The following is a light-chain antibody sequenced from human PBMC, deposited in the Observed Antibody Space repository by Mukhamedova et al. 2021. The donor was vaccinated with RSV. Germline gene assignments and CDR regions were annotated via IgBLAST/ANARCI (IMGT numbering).Light chain of an antibody. CDR3: SSYTSSRTYV. CDR1: SSDVGGYNY. J-gene: IGLJ1*01. CDR2: DVS. V-gene: IGLV2-14*03. Sequence: TGTSSDVGGYNYVSWYQHHPGKAPKFMIYDVSKRPSGVSNRFSGSKSGNTASLTISGLQAEDEADYYCSSYTSSRTYVFGTGTK.